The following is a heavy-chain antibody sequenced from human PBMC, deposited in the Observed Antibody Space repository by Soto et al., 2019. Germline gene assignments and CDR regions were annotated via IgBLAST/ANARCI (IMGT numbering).Heavy chain of an antibody. Sequence: LQILSLTRTIVGGSITNCDCSWIRQPPGKGLEWIGYVYYSGSTKYRPSLKSRATMSVDTSKKQFSLKLNSVTAADTAVYYCARESTVAGTDNWFDSWGQGTLLTVPS. J-gene: IGHJ5*01. V-gene: IGHV4-59*12. CDR2: VYYSGST. D-gene: IGHD6-13*01. CDR3: ARESTVAGTDNWFDS. CDR1: GGSITNCD.